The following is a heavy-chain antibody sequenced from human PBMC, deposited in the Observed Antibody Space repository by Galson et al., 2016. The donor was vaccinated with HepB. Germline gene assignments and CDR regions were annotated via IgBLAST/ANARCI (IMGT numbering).Heavy chain of an antibody. CDR1: GFTFGDSD. CDR3: ARVAEGY. D-gene: IGHD6-19*01. V-gene: IGHV3-73*01. CDR2: ISAKAHNYAT. Sequence: SLRLSCAGSGFTFGDSDIHWVRQASGNGLEWVGRISAKAHNYATAYVASVKGRFTRSRDDARYMAYLKMKSLENEGTAVYYCARVAEGYWGQGTLVTASS. J-gene: IGHJ4*02.